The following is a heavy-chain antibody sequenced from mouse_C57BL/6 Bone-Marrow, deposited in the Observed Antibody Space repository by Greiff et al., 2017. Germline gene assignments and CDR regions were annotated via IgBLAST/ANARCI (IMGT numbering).Heavy chain of an antibody. D-gene: IGHD2-5*01. CDR3: ARHGDYYSNYLFAY. CDR1: GFTFSDYY. V-gene: IGHV5-12*01. J-gene: IGHJ3*01. Sequence: EVQGVESGGGLVQPGGSLKLSCAASGFTFSDYYMYWVRQTPEKRLEWVAYISNGGGSTYYPDTVKGRFTISRDNAKNTLYLQMSRLKSEDTAMYYCARHGDYYSNYLFAYWGQGTLVTVSA. CDR2: ISNGGGST.